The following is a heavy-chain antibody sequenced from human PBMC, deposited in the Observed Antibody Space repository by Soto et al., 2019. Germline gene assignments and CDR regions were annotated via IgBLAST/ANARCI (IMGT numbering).Heavy chain of an antibody. D-gene: IGHD2-2*02. CDR3: ARAVGYCSSTSCYTWFDP. J-gene: IGHJ5*02. CDR2: IYTSGST. Sequence: ASETLSLTCTVSGGSISSYYWSWIRQPAGKGLEWIGRIYTSGSTNYNPSLKSRVTMSVDTSKNQFSLKLGSVTAADTAVYYCARAVGYCSSTSCYTWFDPWGQGTLVTVSS. V-gene: IGHV4-4*07. CDR1: GGSISSYY.